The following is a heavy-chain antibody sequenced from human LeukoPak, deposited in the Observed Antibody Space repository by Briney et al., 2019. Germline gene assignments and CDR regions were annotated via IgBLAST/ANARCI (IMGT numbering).Heavy chain of an antibody. Sequence: SETLSLTCTVPGGSISSYYWSWIRQPPGQGLEWIGYIYYSGSTNYNPSLKSRVTISVDTSKNQFALKLSSVTAADTAVYYCAREVGVTTEVGYIYYWGQGTLVTVSS. CDR3: AREVGVTTEVGYIYY. V-gene: IGHV4-59*01. CDR2: IYYSGST. CDR1: GGSISSYY. J-gene: IGHJ4*02. D-gene: IGHD1-1*01.